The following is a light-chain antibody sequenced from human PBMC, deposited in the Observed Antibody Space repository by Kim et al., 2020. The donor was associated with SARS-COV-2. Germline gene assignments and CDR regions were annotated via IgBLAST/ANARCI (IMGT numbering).Light chain of an antibody. V-gene: IGKV3D-15*01. J-gene: IGKJ4*01. CDR1: QSVSSD. CDR3: QQYSGWPFT. CDR2: LAS. Sequence: EIVMTQSPATVSLSPGERATLSCRASQSVSSDLAWYQHKPGQAPRLLIHLASTRATGIPARFSGSGSGTEFTLTISSLQSEDFAVYYCQQYSGWPFTFGEGTKVDIK.